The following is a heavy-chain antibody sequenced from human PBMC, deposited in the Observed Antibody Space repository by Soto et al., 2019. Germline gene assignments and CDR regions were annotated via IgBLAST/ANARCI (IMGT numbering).Heavy chain of an antibody. D-gene: IGHD3-3*01. CDR2: IIPIFGTA. J-gene: IGHJ3*02. V-gene: IGHV1-69*13. CDR3: ARDRILGVVIRPDAFDI. Sequence: SVKVSCKASGGTFSSYAISWVRQAPGQGLEWMGGIIPIFGTANYAQKFQGRVTITADESTSTAYMELSSLRSEDTAVYYCARDRILGVVIRPDAFDIWGQGTMVTVSS. CDR1: GGTFSSYA.